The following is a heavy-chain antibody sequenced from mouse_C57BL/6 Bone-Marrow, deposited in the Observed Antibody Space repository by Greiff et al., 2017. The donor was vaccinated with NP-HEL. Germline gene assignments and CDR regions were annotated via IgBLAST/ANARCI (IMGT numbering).Heavy chain of an antibody. V-gene: IGHV2-9-1*01. CDR1: GFSLTSYA. CDR2: IWTGGGT. D-gene: IGHD4-1*01. J-gene: IGHJ1*03. Sequence: VKVEESGPGLVAPSQSLSITCTVSGFSLTSYAISWVRQPPGKGLEWLGVIWTGGGTNYNSALKSRLSISKDNSKSQVFLKMNSLQTDDTARYYCARNQLTGPYYWYFDVWGTGTTVTVSS. CDR3: ARNQLTGPYYWYFDV.